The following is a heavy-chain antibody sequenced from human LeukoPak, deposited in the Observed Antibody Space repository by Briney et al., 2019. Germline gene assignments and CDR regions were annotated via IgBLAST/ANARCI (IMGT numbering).Heavy chain of an antibody. V-gene: IGHV3-11*06. CDR1: GFTFSDYY. CDR3: ARVPRDGYNYYFDY. Sequence: GGSLRLSCAASGFTFSDYYMSWIRQAPGKGLEWVSYISSSSSYTNYADSVEGRFTISRDNAKNSLYLQMNSLRAEDTAVYYCARVPRDGYNYYFDYWGQGTLVTVSS. J-gene: IGHJ4*02. CDR2: ISSSSSYT. D-gene: IGHD5-24*01.